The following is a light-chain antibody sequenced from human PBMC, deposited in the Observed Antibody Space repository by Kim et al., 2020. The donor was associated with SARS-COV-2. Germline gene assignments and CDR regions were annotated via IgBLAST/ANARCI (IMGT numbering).Light chain of an antibody. V-gene: IGKV1-33*01. CDR3: QQYDTLLALN. CDR1: QDISNY. Sequence: DIQMTQSPSSLSASVGDRVTITCQASQDISNYLNWYQQKPGKAPKVLIYEASNLETGVPSRFSGSGSGTDFTFTISSLQPEDIATYYCQQYDTLLALNFGGGTKVEIK. CDR2: EAS. J-gene: IGKJ4*01.